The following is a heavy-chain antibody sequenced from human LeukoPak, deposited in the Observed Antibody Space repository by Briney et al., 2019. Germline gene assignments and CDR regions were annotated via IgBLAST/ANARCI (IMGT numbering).Heavy chain of an antibody. CDR3: ARDGGYSSGWYPGY. Sequence: GGSLRLSCAASGFTFSSYAMRWVRQAPGKGLEWVAVISYDGSNKYYADSVKGRFTISRDNSKNTLYLQMNSLRAEDTAVYYCARDGGYSSGWYPGYWGQGTLVTVSS. CDR2: ISYDGSNK. J-gene: IGHJ4*02. CDR1: GFTFSSYA. V-gene: IGHV3-30-3*01. D-gene: IGHD6-19*01.